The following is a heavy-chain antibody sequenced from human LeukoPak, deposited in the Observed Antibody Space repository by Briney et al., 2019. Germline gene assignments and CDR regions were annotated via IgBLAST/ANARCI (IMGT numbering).Heavy chain of an antibody. D-gene: IGHD2-15*01. CDR3: VKELRPNDY. V-gene: IGHV3-23*01. CDR1: GPTLSSCA. Sequence: GGSLRLSCAASGPTLSSCAMSWVRQAPGKGLEWVSSISISGDTYYADSVKGRFTLSRDNFMDTLYLQMNSLRVEDTAVYYCVKELRPNDYWGQGTLVTVSS. J-gene: IGHJ4*03. CDR2: ISISGDT.